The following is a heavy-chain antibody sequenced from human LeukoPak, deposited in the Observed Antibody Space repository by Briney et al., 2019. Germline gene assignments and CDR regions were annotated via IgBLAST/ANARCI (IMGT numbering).Heavy chain of an antibody. J-gene: IGHJ5*02. CDR1: GGSIISYY. CDR2: MYYSGST. V-gene: IGHV4-59*12. CDR3: ARDVGGQTYWFDP. D-gene: IGHD3-10*01. Sequence: SETLSLTCTVSGGSIISYYWSWIRQPPGKGLEWIGYMYYSGSTNYNPSLKSRVTISVDTSKNQYSLKLSSVTAADTAVYYCARDVGGQTYWFDPWGQGTLVTVSS.